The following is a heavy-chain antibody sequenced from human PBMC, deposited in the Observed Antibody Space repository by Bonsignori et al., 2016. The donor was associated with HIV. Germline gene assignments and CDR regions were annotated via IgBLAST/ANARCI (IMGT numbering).Heavy chain of an antibody. CDR2: ISSSGSTI. CDR3: ARGGSGWPFYYYYMDV. V-gene: IGHV3-48*03. J-gene: IGHJ6*03. Sequence: WIRQPPGKGLEWVSYISSSGSTIYYADSVKGRFTISRDNAKNSLYLQMNSLRAEDTAVYYCARGGSGWPFYYYYMDVWGKGTTVTVSS. D-gene: IGHD6-19*01.